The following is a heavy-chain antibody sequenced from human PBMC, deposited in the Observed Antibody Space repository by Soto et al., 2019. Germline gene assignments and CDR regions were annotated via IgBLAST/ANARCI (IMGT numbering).Heavy chain of an antibody. CDR1: GFTFSSYW. J-gene: IGHJ6*04. CDR2: IKTDGSEK. Sequence: EVQLVESGGGLVQPGGSLRLSCAASGFTFSSYWMSWARQAPGKGLEWVANIKTDGSEKYYVDSVRGRFTTSRDNSRNFLYLQMNSLTGEDTAVYYCTRDGSPFALDVWGFGTSVTVSS. V-gene: IGHV3-7*03. CDR3: TRDGSPFALDV.